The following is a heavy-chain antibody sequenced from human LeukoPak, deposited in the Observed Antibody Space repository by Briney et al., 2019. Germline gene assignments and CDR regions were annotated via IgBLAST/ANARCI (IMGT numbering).Heavy chain of an antibody. CDR2: IGNDVNNR. CDR1: GFAFSSYA. V-gene: IGHV3-30*02. J-gene: IGHJ5*02. CDR3: AKVPIAVAVCWFDP. D-gene: IGHD6-19*01. Sequence: GGSLRLSCAASGFAFSSYAMHWVRQAPGKGPEWVALIGNDVNNRFYADSVKGRFTISRDNSKNTLYLQMNSLRAEDTAVYYCAKVPIAVAVCWFDPWSQGTLVTVSS.